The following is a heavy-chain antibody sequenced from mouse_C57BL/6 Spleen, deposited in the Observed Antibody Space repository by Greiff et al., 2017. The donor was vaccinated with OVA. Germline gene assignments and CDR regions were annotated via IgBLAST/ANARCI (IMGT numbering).Heavy chain of an antibody. J-gene: IGHJ3*01. CDR3: TREGAYYGSSYGFAY. Sequence: EVKVEESGEGLVKPGGSLKLSCAASGFTFSSYAMSWVRQTPEKRLEWVAYISSGGDYIYYADTVKGRFTISRDNARNTLYLQMSSLKSEDTAMYYCTREGAYYGSSYGFAYWGQGTLVTVSA. CDR2: ISSGGDYI. V-gene: IGHV5-9-1*02. CDR1: GFTFSSYA. D-gene: IGHD1-1*01.